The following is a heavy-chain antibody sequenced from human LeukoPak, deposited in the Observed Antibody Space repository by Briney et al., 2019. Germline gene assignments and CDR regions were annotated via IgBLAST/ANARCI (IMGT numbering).Heavy chain of an antibody. CDR2: INPNSGGT. D-gene: IGHD3-10*01. Sequence: ASVTVSCKASGYTFTGYYMHWVRQAPGQGLEWMGWINPNSGGTNYAQKFQGRVTMTRDTSISTAYMELSRLRSDDTAVYYCARGTRRTVRGVIITGGYFDYWGQGTLVTVSS. J-gene: IGHJ4*02. CDR1: GYTFTGYY. CDR3: ARGTRRTVRGVIITGGYFDY. V-gene: IGHV1-2*02.